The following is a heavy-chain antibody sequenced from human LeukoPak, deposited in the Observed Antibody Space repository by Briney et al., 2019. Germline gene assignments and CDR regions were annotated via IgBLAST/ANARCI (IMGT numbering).Heavy chain of an antibody. CDR3: ARGTVDYVWGSYRPNWFDP. CDR2: MNPSSGNT. Sequence: ASVKVSCKASGYTFTSYDINWVRQATGQGLEWMGWMNPSSGNTGYAQEFQGRVTMTRNTSISTAYMDLSSLRSEDTAVYYCARGTVDYVWGSYRPNWFDPWGQGTLVTVSS. D-gene: IGHD3-16*02. J-gene: IGHJ5*02. CDR1: GYTFTSYD. V-gene: IGHV1-8*01.